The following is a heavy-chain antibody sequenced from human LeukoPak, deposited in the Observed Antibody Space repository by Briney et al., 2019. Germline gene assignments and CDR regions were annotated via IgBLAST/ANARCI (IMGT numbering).Heavy chain of an antibody. V-gene: IGHV4-30-4*08. CDR3: ARGFLEWLPIDY. Sequence: SETLSLTCTVSGDSISSGSYYWYWIRQPPGKGLEWIGYIYYSGSTYYNPSLKSRVTISVDTSKNQFSLKLSSVRAADTAVYYCARGFLEWLPIDYWGQGTLVTVSS. CDR1: GDSISSGSYY. J-gene: IGHJ4*02. D-gene: IGHD3-3*01. CDR2: IYYSGST.